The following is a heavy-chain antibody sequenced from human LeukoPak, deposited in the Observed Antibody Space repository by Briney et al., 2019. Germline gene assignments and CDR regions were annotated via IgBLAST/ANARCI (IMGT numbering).Heavy chain of an antibody. CDR3: AKDQQQLIQCDF. D-gene: IGHD6-13*01. V-gene: IGHV3-23*01. J-gene: IGHJ4*02. CDR2: ISGSGGST. Sequence: PGGSLRLSCAASGFTFSRYAMSWVRQAPGKGLEWVSVISGSGGSTYYADSVKGRFTISRDNSKNTLYLQMNSLRAEDTAVYYCAKDQQQLIQCDFWGQGTLVTVSS. CDR1: GFTFSRYA.